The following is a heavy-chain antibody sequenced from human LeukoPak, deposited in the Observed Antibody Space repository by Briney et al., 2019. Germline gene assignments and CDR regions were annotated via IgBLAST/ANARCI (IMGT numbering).Heavy chain of an antibody. J-gene: IGHJ6*02. CDR2: INAGNGNT. D-gene: IGHD3-10*01. CDR3: ARDHKREVRGVIVYYGMDV. V-gene: IGHV1-3*01. Sequence: GASVKVSCKASGYTFTSYAMHWVRQAPGQRLEWMGWINAGNGNTKYSQKFQGRVTITRDTSASTAYTELSSLRSEDTAVYYCARDHKREVRGVIVYYGMDVWGQGTTVTVSS. CDR1: GYTFTSYA.